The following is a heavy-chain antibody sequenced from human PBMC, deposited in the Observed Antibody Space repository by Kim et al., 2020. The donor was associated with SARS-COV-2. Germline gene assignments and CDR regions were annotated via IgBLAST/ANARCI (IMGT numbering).Heavy chain of an antibody. Sequence: GGSLRLSCTVSGFTFSSYTMNWVRQAPGEGLEWVSSISGSGAFIYYADSVQGRFTISRDNARQSLYLQMNSLRAEDTAVYFCARARVETKGLGYWGQGALVTVSS. CDR1: GFTFSSYT. V-gene: IGHV3-21*01. CDR2: ISGSGAFI. D-gene: IGHD2-8*01. J-gene: IGHJ4*02. CDR3: ARARVETKGLGY.